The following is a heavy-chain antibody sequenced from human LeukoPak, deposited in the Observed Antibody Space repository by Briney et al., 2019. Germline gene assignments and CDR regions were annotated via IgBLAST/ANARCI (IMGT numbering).Heavy chain of an antibody. V-gene: IGHV4-39*01. J-gene: IGHJ4*02. CDR3: ARQRDGSGDPVDY. D-gene: IGHD3-10*01. Sequence: PSETLSLTCTVSGGSISTSSYYWAWIRQPPGKGLEWIGSIYYSGSTYYNPSLKSRVTISVDTSKNQFSLKLSSVTAADTAVYYCARQRDGSGDPVDYWGQGTLVTVSS. CDR2: IYYSGST. CDR1: GGSISTSSYY.